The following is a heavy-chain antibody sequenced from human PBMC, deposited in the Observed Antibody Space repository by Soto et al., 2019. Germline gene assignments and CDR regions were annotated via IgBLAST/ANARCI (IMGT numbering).Heavy chain of an antibody. CDR1: GGSFSGYY. CDR3: ARRSVGIVVVPAATYYFDY. J-gene: IGHJ4*02. V-gene: IGHV4-34*01. CDR2: INHSGST. D-gene: IGHD2-2*01. Sequence: QVQLQQWGAGLLKPSETLSLTCAVYGGSFSGYYWSWIRQPPGKGLEWIGEINHSGSTNYNPSLKGRVTISVDTSKNQFSLKLSSVTAADTAVYYCARRSVGIVVVPAATYYFDYWGQGTLVTVSS.